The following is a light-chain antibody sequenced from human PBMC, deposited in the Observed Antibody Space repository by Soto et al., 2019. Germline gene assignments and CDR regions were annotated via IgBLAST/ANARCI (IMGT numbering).Light chain of an antibody. CDR2: LGS. V-gene: IGKV2-28*01. J-gene: IGKJ3*01. CDR1: QSLLHINGDTY. Sequence: DIVMTQSPLSLPVTPGEPASISCSSSQSLLHINGDTYLDWYLQRPGQSPQLLIYLGSNRASGVPDRVSGNGSGTDFTLKISRVEAEDVGVYYCLQARQSPFTFGPGTKVDI. CDR3: LQARQSPFT.